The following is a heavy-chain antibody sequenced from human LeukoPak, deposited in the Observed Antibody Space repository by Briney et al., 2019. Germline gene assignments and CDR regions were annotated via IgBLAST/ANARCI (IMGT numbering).Heavy chain of an antibody. CDR1: GFTFSSYA. CDR2: ISYDGSNK. CDR3: AKRGGGPAYCSSTSCLSNWFDP. V-gene: IGHV3-30-3*02. D-gene: IGHD2-2*01. J-gene: IGHJ5*02. Sequence: PGGSLRLSCAASGFTFSSYAMHRVRQAPGKGLEWVAVISYDGSNKYYADSVKGRFTISRDNSKNTLYLQMNSLRAEDTAVYYCAKRGGGPAYCSSTSCLSNWFDPWGQGTLVTVSS.